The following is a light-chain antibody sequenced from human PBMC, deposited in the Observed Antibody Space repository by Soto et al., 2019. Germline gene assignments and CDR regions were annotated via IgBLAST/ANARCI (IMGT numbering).Light chain of an antibody. J-gene: IGLJ2*01. CDR3: SSYAARNSFVV. V-gene: IGLV2-8*01. CDR1: SSDVGGYNS. Sequence: SVLTQPPSASGSPGQSVTISCTGSSSDVGGYNSVSWYQQHPGRAPKLIIYEVFKRPSGVPDRFSGSKSDNTASLTVSGLQAEDEADYYCSSYAARNSFVVFGGGTKVTVL. CDR2: EVF.